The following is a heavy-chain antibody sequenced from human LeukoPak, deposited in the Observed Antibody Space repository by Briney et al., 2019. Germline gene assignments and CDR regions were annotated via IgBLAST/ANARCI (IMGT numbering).Heavy chain of an antibody. CDR1: GFSFTGYF. Sequence: ASVKVSCKASGFSFTGYFMHWVRQAPGQGPEWRGRIDPNSGGTNYALKFQGRVTMTRDTPITTAYMDLSRLRSDDTAVYYCARGPHDTAYYFDQWGQGTLVTVSS. CDR2: IDPNSGGT. J-gene: IGHJ4*02. V-gene: IGHV1-2*06. CDR3: ARGPHDTAYYFDQ. D-gene: IGHD5-18*01.